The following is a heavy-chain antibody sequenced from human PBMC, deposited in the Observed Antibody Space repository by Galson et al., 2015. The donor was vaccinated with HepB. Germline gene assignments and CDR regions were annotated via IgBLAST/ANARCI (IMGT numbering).Heavy chain of an antibody. Sequence: SVKVSCKASGGTFSSYAISWVRQAPGQGLEWMGGIIPIFGTANYAQKFQGRVTITADETTSTAYMELSSLRSEDTAVYYCARDRRYFDWLSNYYYYYYMDVWGKGTTVTVSS. D-gene: IGHD3-9*01. CDR1: GGTFSSYA. V-gene: IGHV1-69*13. CDR2: IIPIFGTA. CDR3: ARDRRYFDWLSNYYYYYYMDV. J-gene: IGHJ6*03.